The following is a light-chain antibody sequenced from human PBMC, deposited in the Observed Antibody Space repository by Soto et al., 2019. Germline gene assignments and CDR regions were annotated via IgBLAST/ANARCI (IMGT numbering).Light chain of an antibody. J-gene: IGKJ5*01. CDR3: QQSYSTPSIT. Sequence: DIQMTQSPSSLSASVGDRVTITCRASQRISSYLNWYQQKPGKDPKLLIYAASSLQSGVPSRFSGSVSGTYFTLTISSLQPEDFATYYCQQSYSTPSITFGQGTRLEIK. CDR2: AAS. V-gene: IGKV1-39*01. CDR1: QRISSY.